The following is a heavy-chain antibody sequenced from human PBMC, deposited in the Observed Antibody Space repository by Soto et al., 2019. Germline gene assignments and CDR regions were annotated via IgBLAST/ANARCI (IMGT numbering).Heavy chain of an antibody. CDR1: GFTFSSYA. Sequence: GGSLRLSCAASGFTFSSYAMSWVRQAPGKGLEWVSAISGSGGSTYYADSVKGRFTISRDNSKNTLYLQMNSLRAEDTAVYYCAKGRSAMVFGVAVNWFDPWGQGTLVTVSS. V-gene: IGHV3-23*01. CDR2: ISGSGGST. D-gene: IGHD3-3*01. J-gene: IGHJ5*02. CDR3: AKGRSAMVFGVAVNWFDP.